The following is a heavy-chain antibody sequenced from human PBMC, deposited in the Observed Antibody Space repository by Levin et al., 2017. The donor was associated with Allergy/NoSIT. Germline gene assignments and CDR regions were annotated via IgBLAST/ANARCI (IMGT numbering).Heavy chain of an antibody. J-gene: IGHJ4*02. CDR3: ARNKDYGDSNDY. V-gene: IGHV3-7*01. Sequence: LSLTCAASGFTFRSYAMNWLRQGPGKGLEWVANINQDGSVKSYVGSVKGRFTISRDNAKNSLYLQMNSLRAEDTAIYYCARNKDYGDSNDYWGQGALVTVSS. CDR2: INQDGSVK. CDR1: GFTFRSYA. D-gene: IGHD4-17*01.